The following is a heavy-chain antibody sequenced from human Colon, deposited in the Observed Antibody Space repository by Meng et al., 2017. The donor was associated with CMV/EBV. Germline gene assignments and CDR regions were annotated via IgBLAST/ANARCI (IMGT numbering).Heavy chain of an antibody. V-gene: IGHV1-2*02. D-gene: IGHD1-20*01. J-gene: IGHJ5*02. CDR1: GYTFTGYY. CDR3: ARAPYNWNDEGWFDP. CDR2: INPNSGGT. Sequence: QGQLVQSGAEVKKPGASVKVSCKASGYTFTGYYMHWVRQAPGKGLEWMGWINPNSGGTNYAQKFQGRVTMTRDTSISTAYMELSRLRSDDTAVYYCARAPYNWNDEGWFDPWGQGTLVTVSS.